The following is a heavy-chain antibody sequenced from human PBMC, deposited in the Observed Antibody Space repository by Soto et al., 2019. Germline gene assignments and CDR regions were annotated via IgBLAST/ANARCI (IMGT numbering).Heavy chain of an antibody. D-gene: IGHD3-3*01. V-gene: IGHV3-48*02. J-gene: IGHJ6*02. Sequence: GGSLRLSCAASGITFSSYSMNWVRQAPGKRLEWVSYISSSSSTIYYADSVKGRFTISRDNAKNSLYLQINSLRDEDTAVYYCARVTYDFWSGYYPLGMDVWGQGTTVTVS. CDR3: ARVTYDFWSGYYPLGMDV. CDR1: GITFSSYS. CDR2: ISSSSSTI.